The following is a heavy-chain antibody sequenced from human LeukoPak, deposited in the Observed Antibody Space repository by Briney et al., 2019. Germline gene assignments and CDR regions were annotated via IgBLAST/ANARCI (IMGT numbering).Heavy chain of an antibody. CDR2: INPSGGST. Sequence: ASVKVSCKASGYTFTSYYMHWVRQAPGQGLEWMGIINPSGGSTSYAQKFQGRVTMTRDMSTSTVYMELSSLRSEDTAVYYCASPREYSSSSEEFDYWGQGTLVTVSS. V-gene: IGHV1-46*01. D-gene: IGHD6-6*01. J-gene: IGHJ4*02. CDR1: GYTFTSYY. CDR3: ASPREYSSSSEEFDY.